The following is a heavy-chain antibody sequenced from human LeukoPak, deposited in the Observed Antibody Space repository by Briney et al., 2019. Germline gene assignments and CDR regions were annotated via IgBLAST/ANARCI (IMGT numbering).Heavy chain of an antibody. V-gene: IGHV3-30*03. CDR1: GFTFSSYS. J-gene: IGHJ4*02. CDR2: ISYDGGNK. D-gene: IGHD2-21*01. CDR3: AREGEAFDY. Sequence: GGSLRLSCAASGFTFSSYSMNWVRQAPGKGLEWVAVISYDGGNKYYADSVKGRFTISRDNSKSTLYLQMNSLRAEDTAVYICAREGEAFDYWGQGTLVTVSS.